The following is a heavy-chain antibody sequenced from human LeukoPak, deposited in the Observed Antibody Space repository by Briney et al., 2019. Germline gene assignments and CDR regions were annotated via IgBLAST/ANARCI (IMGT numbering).Heavy chain of an antibody. CDR3: ARGMYSSRLYNWFDP. D-gene: IGHD6-13*01. CDR1: GGSISSGGYY. Sequence: PSQTLSLTCTVSGGSISSGGYYWSWIRQHPGKGLEWIGYIYYSGSTYYNPSFKSRVTISVDTSKNQFSLKLSSVTAADTAVYYCARGMYSSRLYNWFDPWGQGTLVTVSS. J-gene: IGHJ5*02. CDR2: IYYSGST. V-gene: IGHV4-31*03.